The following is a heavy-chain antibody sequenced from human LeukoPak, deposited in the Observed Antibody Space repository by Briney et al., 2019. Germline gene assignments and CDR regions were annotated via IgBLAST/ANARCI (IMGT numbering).Heavy chain of an antibody. Sequence: GGSLRLSCSASGFTFSSYVMHWVRQAPGKGLEYVSAISSNGGSTYYADSVKGRFTISRNNSKNTLYLQMSSPSAEDPAVYYCVKPRPQGYCSGGNCYGYLGYYFDSWGQGTLVTASS. V-gene: IGHV3-64D*06. D-gene: IGHD2-15*01. CDR2: ISSNGGST. J-gene: IGHJ4*02. CDR3: VKPRPQGYCSGGNCYGYLGYYFDS. CDR1: GFTFSSYV.